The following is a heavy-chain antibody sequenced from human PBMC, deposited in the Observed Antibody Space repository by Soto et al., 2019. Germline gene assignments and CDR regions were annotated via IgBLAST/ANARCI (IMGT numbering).Heavy chain of an antibody. CDR1: GDSLSGGTKY. CDR2: IYHGGTT. CDR3: AGDWGPYWFDP. D-gene: IGHD3-16*01. V-gene: IGHV4-61*01. Sequence: PSETLSLTCTVSGDSLSGGTKYWNWVRQPPGKDLEWIGYIYHGGTTKYNHSLKSRVTISQDTSKNQFSLEIHSVVPSDTAVYYCAGDWGPYWFDPWGQGILVTVSS. J-gene: IGHJ5*02.